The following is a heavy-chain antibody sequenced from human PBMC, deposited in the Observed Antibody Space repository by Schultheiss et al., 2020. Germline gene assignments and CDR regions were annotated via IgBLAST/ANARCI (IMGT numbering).Heavy chain of an antibody. Sequence: SETLSLTCTVSGGSISSGSYYWSWIRQPAGKGLEWIGRIYTSGSTNYNPSLKSRVTMSVDTSKNQFSLKLSSVTAADTAVYYCAREPYGSGSYYPLYYYYGMDVWGQGTTVTVSS. J-gene: IGHJ6*02. CDR3: AREPYGSGSYYPLYYYYGMDV. D-gene: IGHD3-10*01. CDR1: GGSISSGSYY. V-gene: IGHV4-61*02. CDR2: IYTSGST.